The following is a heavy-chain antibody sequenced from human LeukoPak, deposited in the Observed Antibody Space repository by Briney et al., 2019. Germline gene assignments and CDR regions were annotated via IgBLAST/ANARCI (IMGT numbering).Heavy chain of an antibody. CDR2: ISGSGGST. V-gene: IGHV3-23*01. Sequence: GGSLRLSCAASGFTFSSYGMSWVRQAPGKGLEWVSAISGSGGSTYYADSVKGRFTISRDNSKNTLYLQMNSLRAEDTAVYYCAKAQLGYGILTGYYGIYYFDYWGQGTLVTVSS. CDR1: GFTFSSYG. J-gene: IGHJ4*02. D-gene: IGHD3-9*01. CDR3: AKAQLGYGILTGYYGIYYFDY.